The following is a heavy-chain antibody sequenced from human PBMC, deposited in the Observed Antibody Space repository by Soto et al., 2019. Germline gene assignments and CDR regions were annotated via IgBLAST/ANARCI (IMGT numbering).Heavy chain of an antibody. D-gene: IGHD2-15*01. Sequence: SVKVSCKASGGTFSSYAISWVRQAPGQGLEWMGGIIPIFGTANYAQKFQGRVTITADESTSTAYMELSSLRSGDTAVYYCARLGEYCSGGSCYSHWFDPWGQGTLVTV. V-gene: IGHV1-69*13. J-gene: IGHJ5*02. CDR2: IIPIFGTA. CDR3: ARLGEYCSGGSCYSHWFDP. CDR1: GGTFSSYA.